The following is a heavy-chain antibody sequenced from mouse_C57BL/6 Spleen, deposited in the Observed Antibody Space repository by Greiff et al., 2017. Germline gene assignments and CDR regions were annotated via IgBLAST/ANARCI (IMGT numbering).Heavy chain of an antibody. CDR3: ARGDGYYDYFDY. CDR2: FHPYNDDT. V-gene: IGHV1-47*01. CDR1: GYTFTTYP. J-gene: IGHJ2*01. D-gene: IGHD2-3*01. Sequence: VQVVESGAELVKPGASVKMSCKASGYTFTTYPIEWMKQNHGKSLEWIGNFHPYNDDTKYNEKFKGKATLTVEKSSSTVYLELSRLTSDDSAVYYCARGDGYYDYFDYWGQGTTLTVSS.